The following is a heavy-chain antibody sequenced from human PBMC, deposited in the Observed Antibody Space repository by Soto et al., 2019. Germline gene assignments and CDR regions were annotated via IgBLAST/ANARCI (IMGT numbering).Heavy chain of an antibody. J-gene: IGHJ4*02. V-gene: IGHV1-3*05. Sequence: QVQLVQSGAEEKKPGASVKVSCKASGYTFTSYAMHWVRQAPGQRLEWMGWINAGNGNTKYSQKFQGRVTITRDTSASTAYMELIGLRSDDTAVDYWARAVAVTADFDYWGQGTLVTVSS. CDR3: ARAVAVTADFDY. D-gene: IGHD2-21*02. CDR1: GYTFTSYA. CDR2: INAGNGNT.